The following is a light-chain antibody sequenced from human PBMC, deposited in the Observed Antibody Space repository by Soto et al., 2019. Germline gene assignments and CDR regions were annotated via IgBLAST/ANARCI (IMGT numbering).Light chain of an antibody. J-gene: IGLJ2*01. CDR3: SSYTSTSAYVI. V-gene: IGLV2-14*01. Sequence: HSALTQPASVSGSPGQSITISCTGSTSDIGTYDYVSWYQQYPGKVPKLMIYEVSNRPSGISHRFSGSKSGNTASLTISGLQAEDEAEYYCSSYTSTSAYVIFGGGTKVTVL. CDR2: EVS. CDR1: TSDIGTYDY.